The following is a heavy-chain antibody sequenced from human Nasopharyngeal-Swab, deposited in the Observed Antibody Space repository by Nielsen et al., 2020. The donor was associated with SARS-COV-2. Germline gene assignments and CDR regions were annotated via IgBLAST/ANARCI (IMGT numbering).Heavy chain of an antibody. CDR2: IWYDGSNK. V-gene: IGHV3-33*01. CDR3: ARDGSSSYDY. D-gene: IGHD6-13*01. J-gene: IGHJ4*02. CDR1: GFTFSSYG. Sequence: ISCAASGFTFSSYGMHWVRQAPGKGLEWVAVIWYDGSNKYYADSVKGRFTISRDNSKNTLYLQMNSLRAEDTAVYYCARDGSSSYDYWGQGTLVTVSS.